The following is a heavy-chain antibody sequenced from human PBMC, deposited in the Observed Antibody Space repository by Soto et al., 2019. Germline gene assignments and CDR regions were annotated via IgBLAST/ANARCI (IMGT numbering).Heavy chain of an antibody. Sequence: SETLSLTCTVSGFSISSCAYYWGWIRQPPGKGLEWIGYIYYSGTTYYNPSLRSRLTISLDKSTNHFSLSLRSVTAADTAVYYCARATYDSSGYFDYWGQGGLVTVSS. CDR1: GFSISSCAYY. D-gene: IGHD3-22*01. CDR2: IYYSGTT. V-gene: IGHV4-31*03. CDR3: ARATYDSSGYFDY. J-gene: IGHJ4*02.